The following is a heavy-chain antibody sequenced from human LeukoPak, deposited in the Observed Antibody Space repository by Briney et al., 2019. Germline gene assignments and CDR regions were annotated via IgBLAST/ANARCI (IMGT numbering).Heavy chain of an antibody. CDR1: GFTFSSYA. CDR2: ISYDGSNK. CDR3: ARARSLYNWNYKGWFDP. Sequence: PGRSLRLSCAASGFTFSSYAKHWVRQAPGKGLEWVAVISYDGSNKYYADSVKGRFTISRDNSKNTLYLQMNSLRAEDTAVYYCARARSLYNWNYKGWFDPWGQGTLVTVSS. J-gene: IGHJ5*02. V-gene: IGHV3-30-3*01. D-gene: IGHD1-7*01.